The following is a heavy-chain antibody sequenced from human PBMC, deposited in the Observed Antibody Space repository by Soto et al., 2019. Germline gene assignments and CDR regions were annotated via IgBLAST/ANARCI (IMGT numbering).Heavy chain of an antibody. CDR2: INHSGST. J-gene: IGHJ5*02. Sequence: QVQLQQWGAGLLKPSETLSLTCAVYGGSFSGYYWSWIRQPPGKGLEWIGEINHSGSTNYNPSLKSRVTISVDTSKNQFSLKLSSVTAADTAVYYCERRQVRGWFWNWFDPWGQGTLVTVSS. CDR3: ERRQVRGWFWNWFDP. CDR1: GGSFSGYY. V-gene: IGHV4-34*01. D-gene: IGHD2-15*01.